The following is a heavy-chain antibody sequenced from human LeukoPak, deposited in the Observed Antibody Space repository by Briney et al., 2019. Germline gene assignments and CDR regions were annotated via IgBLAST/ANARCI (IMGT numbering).Heavy chain of an antibody. CDR2: TYYMSKWYN. D-gene: IGHD1-7*01. CDR1: GDSVSGNSAA. J-gene: IGHJ5*02. V-gene: IGHV6-1*01. Sequence: SQTLSVTSVISGDSVSGNSAAWNWIRQSPSRGLEWLGRTYYMSKWYNDYAVSVKSRITINQETSKNQFSLQLKSVTPEDTAVYYCARSHWNYDDWFDPWGQGTLVTVSS. CDR3: ARSHWNYDDWFDP.